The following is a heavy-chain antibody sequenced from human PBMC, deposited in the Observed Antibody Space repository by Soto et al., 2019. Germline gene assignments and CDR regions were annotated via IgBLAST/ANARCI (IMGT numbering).Heavy chain of an antibody. D-gene: IGHD3-9*01. V-gene: IGHV3-73*01. Sequence: PGGSLRLSCAASWFTFSGSAMHWVRQASGKGLEWVGRIRIKANSYATAYAASVKGRFTISRDDSKNTAYLQMSSLKAEDTAVYYCTRHIEDYDILTNAFDIWGQGTMVTVS. J-gene: IGHJ3*02. CDR2: IRIKANSYAT. CDR3: TRHIEDYDILTNAFDI. CDR1: WFTFSGSA.